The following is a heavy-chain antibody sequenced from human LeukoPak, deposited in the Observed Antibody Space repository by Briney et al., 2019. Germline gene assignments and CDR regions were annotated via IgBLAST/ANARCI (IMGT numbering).Heavy chain of an antibody. V-gene: IGHV3-7*01. CDR2: IKQDGSEK. CDR1: GFTFCRYW. J-gene: IGHJ4*02. CDR3: AREEGIDYGDYFDY. D-gene: IGHD4-17*01. Sequence: GSLRLFCAASGFTFCRYWVSWVRQAPGKGLGWVANIKQDGSEKYYVDSVKGRFTISRDNAKNSLYLQMNSLRAEDTAVYYCAREEGIDYGDYFDYWGQGTLVTVSS.